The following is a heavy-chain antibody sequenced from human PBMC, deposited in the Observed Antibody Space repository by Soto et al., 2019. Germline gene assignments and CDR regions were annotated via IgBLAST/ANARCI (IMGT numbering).Heavy chain of an antibody. CDR1: GGSFSGYY. Sequence: SETLSLTCAVYGGSFSGYYWSWIRQPPGKGLEWIGEINHSGSTNYNPSLKSRVTISVDTSKNQFSLKLSSVTAADTAVYYCARTGNIVATIINRRGWFDPWGQGTLVTVSS. V-gene: IGHV4-34*01. CDR2: INHSGST. D-gene: IGHD5-12*01. CDR3: ARTGNIVATIINRRGWFDP. J-gene: IGHJ5*02.